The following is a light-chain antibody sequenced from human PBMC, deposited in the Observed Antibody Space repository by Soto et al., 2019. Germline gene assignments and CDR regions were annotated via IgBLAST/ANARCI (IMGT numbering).Light chain of an antibody. CDR1: QSISSN. CDR2: GAS. CDR3: QQYNDWWT. V-gene: IGKV3-15*01. J-gene: IGKJ1*01. Sequence: EIVMTQPPATLALSPGERATLSCRASQSISSNLTWFQHKPGQAPRLLIYGASTRATGVPARFSGSGSGTEFTLTISSLQSEDFAVYYCQQYNDWWTFGQGTKVDIK.